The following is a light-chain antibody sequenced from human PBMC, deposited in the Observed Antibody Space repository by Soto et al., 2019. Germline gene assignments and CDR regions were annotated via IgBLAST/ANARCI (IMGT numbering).Light chain of an antibody. Sequence: DIQMTQSPSSLSASVGDRVTNTCRASQGISNYLAWYQQKPGKVPKLLIYAASTLQSGVPSRFSGSGSGTDFTRTISILQPEDVATYYCQKYNSAPRTFGQGTKVEIQ. CDR1: QGISNY. J-gene: IGKJ1*01. CDR3: QKYNSAPRT. CDR2: AAS. V-gene: IGKV1-27*01.